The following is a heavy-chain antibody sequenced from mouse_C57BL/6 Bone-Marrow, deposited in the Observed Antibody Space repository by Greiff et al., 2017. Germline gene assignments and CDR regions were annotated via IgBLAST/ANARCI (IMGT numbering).Heavy chain of an antibody. Sequence: QVQLKQPGAELVKPGASVKLSCKASGYTFTSYWMQWVKQRPGQGLEWIGEIDPSDSYTNYIQKFKGKATLTVDTSSSTAYMQLSSLTSEDSAVYYCARPYYYGRAPWFAYWGQGTLVTVSA. CDR1: GYTFTSYW. V-gene: IGHV1-50*01. CDR3: ARPYYYGRAPWFAY. J-gene: IGHJ3*01. D-gene: IGHD1-1*01. CDR2: IDPSDSYT.